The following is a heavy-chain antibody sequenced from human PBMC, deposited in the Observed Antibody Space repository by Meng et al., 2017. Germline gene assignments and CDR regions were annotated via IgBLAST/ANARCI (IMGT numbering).Heavy chain of an antibody. D-gene: IGHD3-10*01. Sequence: QGQLVQAGAEVKKPGASVEVSCKASGYTFTGYYMHWVRQAPGQGLEWMGWINPNSGGTNYAQKFQGRVTMTRDTSISTAYMELSRLRSDDTAVYYCASASFNYYGSGSYYSWGQGTLVTVSS. CDR3: ASASFNYYGSGSYYS. CDR1: GYTFTGYY. V-gene: IGHV1-2*02. CDR2: INPNSGGT. J-gene: IGHJ5*02.